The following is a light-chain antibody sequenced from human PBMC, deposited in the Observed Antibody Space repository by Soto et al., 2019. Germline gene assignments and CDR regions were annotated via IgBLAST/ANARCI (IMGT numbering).Light chain of an antibody. Sequence: DIQMTQSPSTLSASVGDRVTITCRASQGISTWLAWYQQKPGKAPKLLIYDASSLQSGVPSRFSGHGSGTDFTLTISSLQPDDFATYYCQQYNSYTTFGQGTKLEIK. J-gene: IGKJ2*01. V-gene: IGKV1-5*01. CDR1: QGISTW. CDR3: QQYNSYTT. CDR2: DAS.